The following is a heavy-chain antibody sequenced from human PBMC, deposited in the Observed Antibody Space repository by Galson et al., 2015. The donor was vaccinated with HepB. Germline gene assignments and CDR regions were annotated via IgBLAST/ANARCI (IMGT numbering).Heavy chain of an antibody. V-gene: IGHV4-30-4*01. D-gene: IGHD5-12*01. CDR3: ARVVGYSGYENPYAMDV. CDR1: GDSVSSGGYY. CDR2: IYYTGST. Sequence: TLSLTCAVSGDSVSSGGYYWSWIRQPPGKGLEWIGYIYYTGSTYYNPSLKSRVTISVDTSQNQFSLKLTPVTAADTAVYYCARVVGYSGYENPYAMDVWGQGTTVTVSS. J-gene: IGHJ6*02.